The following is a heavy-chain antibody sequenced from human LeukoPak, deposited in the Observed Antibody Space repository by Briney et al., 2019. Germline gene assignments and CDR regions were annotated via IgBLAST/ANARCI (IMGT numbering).Heavy chain of an antibody. D-gene: IGHD3-22*01. J-gene: IGHJ3*01. V-gene: IGHV3-74*01. Sequence: GGSLRLSCAASGFTLSSYWMHWVRQAPGKGLVWVSRINNDGSITTYADSVKGRFTISRDNAKNTLYLQMNSLRAEDTAVYYCASYYDSSGYNDAFDVWGQGTMVTVSS. CDR3: ASYYDSSGYNDAFDV. CDR1: GFTLSSYW. CDR2: INNDGSIT.